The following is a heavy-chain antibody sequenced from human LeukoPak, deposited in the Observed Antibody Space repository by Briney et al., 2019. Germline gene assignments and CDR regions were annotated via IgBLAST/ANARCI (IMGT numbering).Heavy chain of an antibody. Sequence: GGSLRLSCAASKFTFSTYAMIWVRQAPGKGLEWVSGISGSGGSTSHADSVKGRFTVSRDNSKNMLYLQMNSLRAEDTAVYYCAKVAVVPCFDYWGQGTLVTVSS. J-gene: IGHJ4*02. CDR2: ISGSGGST. CDR3: AKVAVVPCFDY. D-gene: IGHD6-19*01. CDR1: KFTFSTYA. V-gene: IGHV3-23*01.